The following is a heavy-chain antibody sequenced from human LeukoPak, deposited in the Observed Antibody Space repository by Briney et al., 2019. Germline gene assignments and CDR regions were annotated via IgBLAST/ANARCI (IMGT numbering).Heavy chain of an antibody. CDR1: GYTFIIYY. CDR2: INPSGGST. V-gene: IGHV1-46*01. J-gene: IGHJ4*02. Sequence: ASVKVSCKASGYTFIIYYIHWVQQAPGQGLEWMGVINPSGGSTTYAQKFQGRVTMTTDTSTSTVNMELSSLRSEDTAVYYCARGRTMGDYWGQGTLVTVSS. CDR3: ARGRTMGDY. D-gene: IGHD4/OR15-4a*01.